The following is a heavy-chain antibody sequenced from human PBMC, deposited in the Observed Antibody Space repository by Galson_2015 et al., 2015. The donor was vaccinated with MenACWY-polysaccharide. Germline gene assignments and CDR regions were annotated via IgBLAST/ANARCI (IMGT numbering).Heavy chain of an antibody. J-gene: IGHJ4*02. CDR2: ILYDGSNE. Sequence: SLRLSCAASGFTLSSYVMHWVRQAPGKGLEWVAVILYDGSNEYYADFVKGRFTISRDNSKNTLYLQMNSLRPEDTAVFYCARGGSGHFDYWGQGTLVTVSS. CDR1: GFTLSSYV. D-gene: IGHD6-19*01. CDR3: ARGGSGHFDY. V-gene: IGHV3-30-3*01.